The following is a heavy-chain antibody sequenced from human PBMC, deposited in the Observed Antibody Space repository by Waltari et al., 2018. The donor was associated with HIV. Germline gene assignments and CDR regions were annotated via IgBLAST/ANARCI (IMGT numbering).Heavy chain of an antibody. J-gene: IGHJ4*02. Sequence: QVHLVQSGAELRKPGASVTVSCKASGYTFTNYGITWVRQAPGQGLEWMGWIGGYNGETKYAQKVRGRVTMTTDTSTSTAYLEMGSLRFDDTAVYYCARDHYYGSSGYYSDYWGQGTLVTVSS. CDR1: GYTFTNYG. CDR2: IGGYNGET. D-gene: IGHD3-22*01. CDR3: ARDHYYGSSGYYSDY. V-gene: IGHV1-18*01.